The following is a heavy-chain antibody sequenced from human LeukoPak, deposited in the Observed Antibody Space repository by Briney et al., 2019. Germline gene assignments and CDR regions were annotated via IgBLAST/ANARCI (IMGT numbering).Heavy chain of an antibody. V-gene: IGHV4-39*01. CDR3: ASLAVAGLTEGY. Sequence: SETLTLTCTVSGGSISSDSYYWAWIRQPPGKGLEWIASIYYSGSTYYNPSLKSRVTISVDTSRNQFSLKLSSVTPADTAVYYCASLAVAGLTEGYWGQGTQVTVTS. J-gene: IGHJ4*02. D-gene: IGHD6-19*01. CDR2: IYYSGST. CDR1: GGSISSDSYY.